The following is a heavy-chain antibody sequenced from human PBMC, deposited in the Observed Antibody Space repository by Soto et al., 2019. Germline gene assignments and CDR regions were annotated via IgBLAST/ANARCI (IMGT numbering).Heavy chain of an antibody. D-gene: IGHD6-13*01. CDR2: IYYSGST. J-gene: IGHJ4*02. Sequence: PSETLSLTCAVSGGSISSGGYSWSWIRQPPGKGLEWIGSIYYSGSTNYNPSLKSRVTISVDTSKNQFSLKLSSVTAADTAVYYCARHGPFAAALYYFDYWGQGTLVTVSS. CDR1: GGSISSGGYS. CDR3: ARHGPFAAALYYFDY. V-gene: IGHV4-30-2*03.